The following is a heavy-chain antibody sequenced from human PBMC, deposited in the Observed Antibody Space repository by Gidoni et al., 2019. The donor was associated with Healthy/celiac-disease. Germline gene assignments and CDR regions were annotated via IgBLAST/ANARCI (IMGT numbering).Heavy chain of an antibody. V-gene: IGHV4-61*01. CDR2: IYYSGST. CDR1: GGSVSSGSYY. D-gene: IGHD3-22*01. CDR3: ARDVLSYYDSSGRTPWGDAFDI. Sequence: QVQLQESGPGLVKPSETLSLTCTVSGGSVSSGSYYWSWIRQPPGKGLEWIGYIYYSGSTNYNPSLKSRVTISVDTSKNQFSLKLSSVTAADTAVYYCARDVLSYYDSSGRTPWGDAFDIWGQGTMVTVSS. J-gene: IGHJ3*02.